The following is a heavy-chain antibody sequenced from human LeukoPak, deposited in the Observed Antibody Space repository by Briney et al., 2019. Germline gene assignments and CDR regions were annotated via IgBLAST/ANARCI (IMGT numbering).Heavy chain of an antibody. Sequence: PSETLSLTCTVSGGSISSYYWSWIWQPPGKGLEWIGYIYYSGSTNYNPSLKSRVTISVDTSKNQFSLKLSSVTAADTAVYYCAREFPYYDFWSGQPKGFDPWGQGTLVTVSS. CDR1: GGSISSYY. J-gene: IGHJ5*02. CDR2: IYYSGST. D-gene: IGHD3-3*01. CDR3: AREFPYYDFWSGQPKGFDP. V-gene: IGHV4-59*01.